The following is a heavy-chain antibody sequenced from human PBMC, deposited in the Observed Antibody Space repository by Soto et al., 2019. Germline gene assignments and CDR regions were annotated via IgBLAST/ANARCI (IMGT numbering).Heavy chain of an antibody. CDR2: VYYSGTT. V-gene: IGHV4-39*01. Sequence: SETLSLTCSLSGGAISSSSYYLAWIRQPPGKGLEWIGSVYYSGTTYYNPSLKSRLTISIDTSRNQLSLKVGSVTAADTAKYYCARPPTPADDGAFDIWGPGTVVTVS. J-gene: IGHJ3*02. CDR1: GGAISSSSYY. D-gene: IGHD1-1*01. CDR3: ARPPTPADDGAFDI.